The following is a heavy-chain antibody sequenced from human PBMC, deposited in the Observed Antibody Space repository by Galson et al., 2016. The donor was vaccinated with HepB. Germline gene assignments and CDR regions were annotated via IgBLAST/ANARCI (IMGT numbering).Heavy chain of an antibody. V-gene: IGHV1-46*01. CDR1: GYTFSSYH. D-gene: IGHD1-26*01. J-gene: IGHJ4*02. Sequence: SVKVSCKASGYTFSSYHMHWVRQAPGQGLEWMGILNPSGGGTSYAQQFMGRLTMTRDTSTSTVNMELSSLRSEDTAIYYCARDDTGGGTLGCSHWGQGTLVTVSS. CDR2: LNPSGGGT. CDR3: ARDDTGGGTLGCSH.